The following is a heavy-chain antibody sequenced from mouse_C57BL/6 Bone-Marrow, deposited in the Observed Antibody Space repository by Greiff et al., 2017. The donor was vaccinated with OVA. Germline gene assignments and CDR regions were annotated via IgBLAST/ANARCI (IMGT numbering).Heavy chain of an antibody. D-gene: IGHD3-3*01. V-gene: IGHV1-9*01. J-gene: IGHJ2*01. CDR2: IFPGSGST. CDR3: ARGGL. CDR1: GYTFTGYW. Sequence: QVQLQQSGAELMKPGASVKLSCKASGYTFTGYWLAWVQPRPGHGLEWIGEIFPGSGSTNYNEKLKGKATFTADTSTNTADMQLSSLTTEDSAISYYARGGLWGQGTTLTVSS.